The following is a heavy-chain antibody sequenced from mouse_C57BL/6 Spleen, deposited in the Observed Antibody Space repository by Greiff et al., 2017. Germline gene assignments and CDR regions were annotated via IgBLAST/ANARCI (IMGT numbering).Heavy chain of an antibody. J-gene: IGHJ4*01. D-gene: IGHD2-1*01. CDR2: INPNNGGT. CDR1: GYTFTDYY. Sequence: EVQLQQSGPELVKPGASVKISCKASGYTFTDYYMNWVKQSHGKSLEWIGDINPNNGGTSYNQKFKGKATLTVDKSSSTAYMELRSLTSEDSAVYYCARVGVYYDGNYGGAMDYWGQGTSVTVSS. CDR3: ARVGVYYDGNYGGAMDY. V-gene: IGHV1-26*01.